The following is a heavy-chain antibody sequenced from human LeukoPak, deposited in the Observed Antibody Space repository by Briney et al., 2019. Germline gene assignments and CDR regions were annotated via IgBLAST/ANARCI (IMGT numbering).Heavy chain of an antibody. Sequence: ASVKVSCKVSGYTLTELSMHWVRQAPGKGLEWMGGFDPEDGETIYAQKFQGRVTTTEDTSTDTAYMELSSLRSEDTAVYYCATATIVVVTYFDYWGQGTLVTVSS. CDR1: GYTLTELS. V-gene: IGHV1-24*01. CDR2: FDPEDGET. J-gene: IGHJ4*02. CDR3: ATATIVVVTYFDY. D-gene: IGHD3-22*01.